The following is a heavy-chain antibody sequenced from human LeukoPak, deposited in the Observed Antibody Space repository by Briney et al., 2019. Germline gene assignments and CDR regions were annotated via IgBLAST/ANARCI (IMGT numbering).Heavy chain of an antibody. Sequence: GRSLRLSCAVSGFTFSKYTMQWVRQAPGKGLEWVADISYEGNNKYYADSVKGRLASSGDNSKNTLYLQMNSLRPEDTAVYYCAIGGYCSAGSCYPAHFDHWGQGTLVTVSS. V-gene: IGHV3-30*09. CDR3: AIGGYCSAGSCYPAHFDH. CDR2: ISYEGNNK. D-gene: IGHD2-15*01. CDR1: GFTFSKYT. J-gene: IGHJ4*02.